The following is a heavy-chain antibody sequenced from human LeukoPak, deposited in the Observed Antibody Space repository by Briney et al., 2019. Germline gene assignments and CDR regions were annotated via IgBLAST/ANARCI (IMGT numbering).Heavy chain of an antibody. CDR3: AREEYYSDNSGYYPDF. CDR1: GDSISSGSYY. D-gene: IGHD3-22*01. CDR2: SYTSGST. Sequence: SQTLSLTCTVSGDSISSGSYYWSWIRQPGVKGLERIGRSYTSGSTNYNPSRQSRVTISVDTSKNQFSLKLSSVTVADTAVYYCAREEYYSDNSGYYPDFWGQGTLVTVSS. J-gene: IGHJ4*02. V-gene: IGHV4-61*02.